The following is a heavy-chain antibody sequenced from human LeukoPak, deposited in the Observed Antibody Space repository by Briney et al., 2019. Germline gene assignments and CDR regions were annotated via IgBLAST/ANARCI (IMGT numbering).Heavy chain of an antibody. V-gene: IGHV3-64D*09. Sequence: TGGSLRLSCSASGFTFGGYGMHWVRQAPGKGPEYVSGISNNGGSTNYADSVKGRFSTSRDNPKNALYLQMSSLRPEDTAVYNCVKDQSGTYSFDYWGQGTLVTVSS. CDR2: ISNNGGST. J-gene: IGHJ4*02. CDR3: VKDQSGTYSFDY. D-gene: IGHD1-26*01. CDR1: GFTFGGYG.